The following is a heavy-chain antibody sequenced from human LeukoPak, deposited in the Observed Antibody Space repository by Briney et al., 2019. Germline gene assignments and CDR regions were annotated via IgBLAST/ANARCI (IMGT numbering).Heavy chain of an antibody. D-gene: IGHD6-13*01. CDR2: INHSGST. V-gene: IGHV4-34*01. J-gene: IGHJ4*02. CDR3: ARIPRKAAAGY. Sequence: SETLSLTCAIYGGSFSGYYWSLIRQPPGKGLEWIGEINHSGSTNYNPSLKSRVTISVDTSKNQFSLKLSSVTAADTAVYYCARIPRKAAAGYWGQGTLVTVSS. CDR1: GGSFSGYY.